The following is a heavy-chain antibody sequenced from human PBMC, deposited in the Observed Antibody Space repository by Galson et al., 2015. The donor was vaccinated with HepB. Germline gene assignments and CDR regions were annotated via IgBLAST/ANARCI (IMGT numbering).Heavy chain of an antibody. D-gene: IGHD5/OR15-5a*01. J-gene: IGHJ4*02. V-gene: IGHV7-4-1*02. CDR1: GYTFNTYT. CDR2: IKTNTGNP. Sequence: SVKVSCKASGYTFNTYTINWVRQAPGRGLEWMGRIKTNTGNPTYAQGFTGRFVFSLDTSVNTAYLQITSLNTEDTAVYYCAKEGFRSSFYDYWGQGSLVTVSS. CDR3: AKEGFRSSFYDY.